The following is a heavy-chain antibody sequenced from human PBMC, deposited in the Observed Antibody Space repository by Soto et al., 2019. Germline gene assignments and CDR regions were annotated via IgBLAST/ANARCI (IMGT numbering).Heavy chain of an antibody. CDR3: AKARYCSSTSCYQFDH. J-gene: IGHJ4*02. V-gene: IGHV3-23*01. D-gene: IGHD2-2*01. CDR1: GFTFSSYT. Sequence: HPGGSLRLSCAASGFTFSSYTMNWVRQAPGKGLEWVSNISSSGGSTYYADSVKGRFTISRDNSKNTLYLQMNSLRPEDTAVYYCAKARYCSSTSCYQFDHWGQGTVVTVAS. CDR2: ISSSGGST.